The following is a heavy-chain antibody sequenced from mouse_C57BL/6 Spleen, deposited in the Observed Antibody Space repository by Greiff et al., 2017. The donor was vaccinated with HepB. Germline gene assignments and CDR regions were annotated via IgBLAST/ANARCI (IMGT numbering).Heavy chain of an antibody. CDR3: AREDDGYLFDY. J-gene: IGHJ2*01. CDR2: ISDGGSYT. D-gene: IGHD2-3*01. CDR1: GFTFSSYA. V-gene: IGHV5-4*01. Sequence: EVQLVESGGGLVKPGGSLKLSCAASGFTFSSYAMSWVRQTPEKRLEWVATISDGGSYTYYPDNVKGRFTISRDNAKNNLYLQMSHLKSEDTAMYYCAREDDGYLFDYWGQGTTLTVSS.